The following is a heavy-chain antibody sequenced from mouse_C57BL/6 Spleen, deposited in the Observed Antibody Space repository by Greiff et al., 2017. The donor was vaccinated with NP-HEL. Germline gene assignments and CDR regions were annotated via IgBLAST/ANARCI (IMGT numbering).Heavy chain of an antibody. CDR2: IYPGDGGT. D-gene: IGHD2-1*01. V-gene: IGHV1-82*01. J-gene: IGHJ3*01. CDR1: GYAFSSSW. CDR3: ARCNTWFAY. Sequence: VQLQESGPELVKPGASVKISCKASGYAFSSSWMNWVKQRPGKGLEWIGRIYPGDGGTNYNGKFKGKATLTADKSSSTAYMQLSSLTSADSAVYFCARCNTWFAYWGQGTLVTVSA.